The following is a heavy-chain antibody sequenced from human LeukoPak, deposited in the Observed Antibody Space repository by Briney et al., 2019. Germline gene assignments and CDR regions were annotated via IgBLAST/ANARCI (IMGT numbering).Heavy chain of an antibody. CDR2: ISGSGGST. J-gene: IGHJ4*02. CDR3: ARDWVVAGIGGGIDY. Sequence: GGTLRLSCAASGFTFSSYGMSWVRQAPGKGLEWVSAISGSGGSTYYADSVKGRFTISRDNSKNTLYLQMNSLRAEDTAVYYCARDWVVAGIGGGIDYWGQGTLVTVSS. D-gene: IGHD6-19*01. CDR1: GFTFSSYG. V-gene: IGHV3-23*01.